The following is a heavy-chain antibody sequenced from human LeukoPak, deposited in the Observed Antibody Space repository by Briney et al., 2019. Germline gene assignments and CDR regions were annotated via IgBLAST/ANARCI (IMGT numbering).Heavy chain of an antibody. CDR1: GYTFTGYY. CDR3: ARAPSCYYDSSGYQSIDY. J-gene: IGHJ4*02. V-gene: IGHV1-2*02. Sequence: ASVKVSCKAPGYTFTGYYMHWVRQAPGQGLEWMGWINPNSGGTNYAQKFQGRVTMTRDTSISTAYMELSRLRSDGTAVYYCARAPSCYYDSSGYQSIDYWGQGTLVTVSS. CDR2: INPNSGGT. D-gene: IGHD3-22*01.